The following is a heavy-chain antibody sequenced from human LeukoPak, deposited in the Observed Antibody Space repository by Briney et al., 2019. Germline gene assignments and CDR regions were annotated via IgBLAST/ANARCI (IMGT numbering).Heavy chain of an antibody. CDR2: INQDDSQI. Sequence: GGSLRLSCAASGFTFNKYWLTWVRHAPGKGLEWVANINQDDSQIYYLESVEGRFTITRDNAKNSLQLQMNSLGAEETTVYYCARGYYYSGTYYLSFFDYWGQGTLVTVSS. D-gene: IGHD3-10*01. CDR3: ARGYYYSGTYYLSFFDY. V-gene: IGHV3-7*01. CDR1: GFTFNKYW. J-gene: IGHJ4*02.